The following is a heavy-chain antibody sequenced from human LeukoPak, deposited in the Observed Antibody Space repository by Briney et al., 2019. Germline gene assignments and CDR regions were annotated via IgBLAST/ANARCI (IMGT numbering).Heavy chain of an antibody. CDR2: IYNSGAKI. J-gene: IGHJ4*02. Sequence: GGSLRLSCAVSGLTFSTYCMTWVGQGPGKGLEWVSSIYNSGAKIFYADSVKGRFTISRDNSKNMLYLQMNSLRVEDTAVYYCAKDVAPDSGWDLDYWGQGTLVTVSS. CDR3: AKDVAPDSGWDLDY. CDR1: GLTFSTYC. D-gene: IGHD6-19*01. V-gene: IGHV3-23*01.